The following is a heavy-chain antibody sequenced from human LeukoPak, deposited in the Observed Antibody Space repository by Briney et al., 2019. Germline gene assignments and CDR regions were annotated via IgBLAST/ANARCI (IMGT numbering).Heavy chain of an antibody. Sequence: SETLSLTCTVSGGFLSGYYWTWIRQSAGKGLEWIGRINASGTSNSNPSLKSRVTMSVDTSKNQISLNLTSVTAADTAVYYCARGYSHPDPWGQGTLVTVSS. V-gene: IGHV4-4*07. J-gene: IGHJ5*02. CDR2: INASGTS. CDR3: ARGYSHPDP. D-gene: IGHD5-12*01. CDR1: GGFLSGYY.